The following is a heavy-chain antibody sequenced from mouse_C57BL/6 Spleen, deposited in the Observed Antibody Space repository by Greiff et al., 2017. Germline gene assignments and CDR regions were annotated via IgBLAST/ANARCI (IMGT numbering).Heavy chain of an antibody. Sequence: QVQLQQSGAELVKPGASVKLSCKASGYTFTSYWMHWVKQRPGQGLEWIGMIHPNSGSTNYNQKFKSKATLTVDKSSSTAYMQLSSLTSEDSAVXYCAIYDGYSYYFDYWGQGTTLTVCS. CDR3: AIYDGYSYYFDY. J-gene: IGHJ2*01. CDR1: GYTFTSYW. D-gene: IGHD2-3*01. CDR2: IHPNSGST. V-gene: IGHV1-64*01.